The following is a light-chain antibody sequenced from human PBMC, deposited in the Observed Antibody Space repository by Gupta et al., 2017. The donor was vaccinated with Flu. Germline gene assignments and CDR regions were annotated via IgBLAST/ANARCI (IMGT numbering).Light chain of an antibody. CDR3: QQYNIWPLT. CDR1: QSVTTN. Sequence: EIVMTQSPATLSLSPGERATLSCRASQSVTTNLAWYQQKPGQAPRLLISGASTRATGIPARFSGSGSGTEFTLTISSLQSEDFAVYYCQQYNIWPLTFGGGTKVEIK. CDR2: GAS. J-gene: IGKJ4*01. V-gene: IGKV3-15*01.